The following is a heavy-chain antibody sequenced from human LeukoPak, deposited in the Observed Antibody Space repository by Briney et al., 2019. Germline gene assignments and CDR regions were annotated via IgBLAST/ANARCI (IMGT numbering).Heavy chain of an antibody. CDR1: GFTFSSYW. CDR2: INSDGRST. D-gene: IGHD6-13*01. Sequence: GGSLRLSCAASGFTFSSYWMHWVRQAPGKGLVWFSRINSDGRSTTYADSVKGRFTISRDNAKNTLYLQMNSLRAEDTAVYYCALSREAAGTVFDDWGQGTLVTVSS. V-gene: IGHV3-74*01. J-gene: IGHJ4*02. CDR3: ALSREAAGTVFDD.